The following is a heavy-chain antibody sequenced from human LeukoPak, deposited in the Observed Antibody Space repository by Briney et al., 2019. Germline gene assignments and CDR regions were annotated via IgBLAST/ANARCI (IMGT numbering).Heavy chain of an antibody. D-gene: IGHD1-26*01. J-gene: IGHJ4*02. V-gene: IGHV3-48*01. Sequence: GGSLRLSCAASGFTFSSYSMNWVRQAPGKGLEWVSYISGSSAGIYYADSVKGRFTISRDNAKNSEFLQMNSLRLEDTAVYYCARDWEDGVNAPDFWGQGTLVTVSS. CDR2: ISGSSAGI. CDR3: ARDWEDGVNAPDF. CDR1: GFTFSSYS.